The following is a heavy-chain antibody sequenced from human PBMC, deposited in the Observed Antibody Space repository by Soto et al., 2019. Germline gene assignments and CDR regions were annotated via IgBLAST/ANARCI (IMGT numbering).Heavy chain of an antibody. CDR1: GGPITSGGYS. J-gene: IGHJ5*02. CDR2: IYHSGGT. Sequence: SETLSLTCAVSGGPITSGGYSWSWIRQPPGKGLEWIGYIYHSGGTYYNPSLKSRVTQSIDRTKKQFSLKLKSVTAADTAVYFCARTMTTSGWFDPWGQGTLVTVSS. CDR3: ARTMTTSGWFDP. V-gene: IGHV4-30-2*01. D-gene: IGHD4-17*01.